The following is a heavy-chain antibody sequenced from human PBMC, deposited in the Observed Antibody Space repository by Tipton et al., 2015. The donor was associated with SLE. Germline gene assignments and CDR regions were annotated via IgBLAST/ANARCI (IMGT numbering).Heavy chain of an antibody. CDR2: ISSSSSYI. V-gene: IGHV3-21*03. CDR3: ARDQEELAFDI. J-gene: IGHJ3*02. Sequence: SLRLSCAASGFTFSSYSMNWVRQAPGKGLEWVSSISSSSSYIYYADSVKGRFTISRGNAKNSLYLQMNSLRAEDTAVYYCARDQEELAFDIWGQGTMVTVSS. CDR1: GFTFSSYS. D-gene: IGHD1-26*01.